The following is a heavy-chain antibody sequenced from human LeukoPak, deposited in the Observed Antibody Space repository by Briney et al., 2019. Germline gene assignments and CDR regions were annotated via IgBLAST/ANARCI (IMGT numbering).Heavy chain of an antibody. CDR1: GGSISSGGYY. V-gene: IGHV4-31*03. CDR3: ARSIKDSIVFGGQQGVSYDP. CDR2: IYYSGST. Sequence: SETLSLTCTVSGGSISSGGYYWSWIRQHPGKGLEWIGYIYYSGSTYYNPSLKSRVTISVDTSKNQFSLKLSSVTAAGTAVYYCARSIKDSIVFGGQQGVSYDPWGQGTLVTVSS. J-gene: IGHJ5*02. D-gene: IGHD3-22*01.